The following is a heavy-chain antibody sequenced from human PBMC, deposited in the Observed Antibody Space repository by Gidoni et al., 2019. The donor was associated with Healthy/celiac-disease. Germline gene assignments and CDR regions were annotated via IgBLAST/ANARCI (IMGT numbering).Heavy chain of an antibody. J-gene: IGHJ4*02. CDR2: ISGSGGST. D-gene: IGHD4-17*01. Sequence: EVQLVESGGGLVQPGGSLRLSCAASGFTFSSYAMSWVRQAPGKGLEWVSAISGSGGSTYYADSVKGRFTISRDNSKNTLYLQMNSLRAEDTAVYYCAKAVWDIHDYGDYFDYFDYWGQGTLVTVSS. CDR3: AKAVWDIHDYGDYFDYFDY. V-gene: IGHV3-23*04. CDR1: GFTFSSYA.